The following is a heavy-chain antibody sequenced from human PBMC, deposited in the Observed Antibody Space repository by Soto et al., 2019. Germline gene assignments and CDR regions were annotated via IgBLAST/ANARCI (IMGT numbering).Heavy chain of an antibody. CDR1: GCSISSYY. Sequence: SDTLSLTCTIRGCSISSYYWRWIAQPTGKGLEWIGYIYYSGSTNYNPSLKSRVTISVDTSKNQFSLKLSSVTAADTAVYYCARVRGGAHCSGGSCYDSDYYYMDVWGKGTTVT. V-gene: IGHV4-59*01. D-gene: IGHD2-15*01. CDR3: ARVRGGAHCSGGSCYDSDYYYMDV. CDR2: IYYSGST. J-gene: IGHJ6*03.